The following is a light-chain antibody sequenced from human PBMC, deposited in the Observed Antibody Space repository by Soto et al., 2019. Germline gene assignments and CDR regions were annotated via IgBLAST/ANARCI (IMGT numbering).Light chain of an antibody. CDR1: QSVSSN. CDR3: QQYSSSRT. J-gene: IGKJ1*01. CDR2: GGS. Sequence: EIVMTQSPATLSVSQGEGATLSCRASQSVSSNLAWYQQKPGQAPRLLIYGGSSRATGIPVRFSGSGSETDFTLTITRLEPEDFAVYYCQQYSSSRTFGQGTKVDIK. V-gene: IGKV3-20*01.